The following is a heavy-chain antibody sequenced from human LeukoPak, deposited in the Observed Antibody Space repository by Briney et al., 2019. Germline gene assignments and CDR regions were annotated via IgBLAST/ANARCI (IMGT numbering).Heavy chain of an antibody. D-gene: IGHD1-26*01. CDR1: GFTFSSYG. V-gene: IGHV3-33*06. CDR2: IWYDGSNK. CDR3: AKKSNTYSGSDFDY. J-gene: IGHJ4*02. Sequence: PGGSLRLSCAASGFTFSSYGMHWVRQAPGKGLEWVAVIWYDGSNKYYADSVKGRFTISRDNSKNTLYLQMNSLRAEDTAVYYCAKKSNTYSGSDFDYWGQGTLVTVSS.